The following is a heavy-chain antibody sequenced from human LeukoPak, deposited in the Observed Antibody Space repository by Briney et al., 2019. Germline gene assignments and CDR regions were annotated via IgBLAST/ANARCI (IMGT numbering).Heavy chain of an antibody. J-gene: IGHJ3*02. Sequence: GGSLRLSCAASGFTFSGYWMSWVRQAPGKGLEWVANIKKDGSEMSYMDSVKGRFTISRDNAKNSLFLQMNSLSAEDTAMYYCARSQYLPLDIFDIWGQGTMVTVSS. CDR2: IKKDGSEM. V-gene: IGHV3-7*01. D-gene: IGHD2-15*01. CDR1: GFTFSGYW. CDR3: ARSQYLPLDIFDI.